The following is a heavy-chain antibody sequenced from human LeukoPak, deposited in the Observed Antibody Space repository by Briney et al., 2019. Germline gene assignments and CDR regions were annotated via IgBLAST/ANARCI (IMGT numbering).Heavy chain of an antibody. Sequence: SVKVSCKASGGTFSSYAISWVRQAPGQGLEWMGGIIPIFGTANYAQKFRGRVTITADKSTRTAYMELSSLRSEDTAVYYCARWAWELLLDYWGQGTLVTVSS. CDR2: IIPIFGTA. V-gene: IGHV1-69*06. CDR1: GGTFSSYA. CDR3: ARWAWELLLDY. D-gene: IGHD1-26*01. J-gene: IGHJ4*02.